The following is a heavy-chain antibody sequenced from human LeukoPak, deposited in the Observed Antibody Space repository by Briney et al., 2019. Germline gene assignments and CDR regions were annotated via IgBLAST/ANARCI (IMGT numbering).Heavy chain of an antibody. J-gene: IGHJ4*02. V-gene: IGHV3-33*06. CDR3: AKGVDRVVLLWFGELFIGLNY. Sequence: GGSLRLSCAASGFTFSSYGMHWVRQAPGKGLEWVAVIWYDGSNKYYADSVKGRFTISRDNSKNTLYLQMNSLRAEDTAVYYCAKGVDRVVLLWFGELFIGLNYWGQGTLVTVSS. D-gene: IGHD3-10*01. CDR1: GFTFSSYG. CDR2: IWYDGSNK.